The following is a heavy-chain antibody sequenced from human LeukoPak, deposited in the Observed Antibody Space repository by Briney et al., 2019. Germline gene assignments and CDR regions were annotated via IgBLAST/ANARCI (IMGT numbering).Heavy chain of an antibody. D-gene: IGHD1-26*01. V-gene: IGHV4-34*01. J-gene: IGHJ4*02. Sequence: PSESLTLTCAAYGGSFSGYYWSWIRQPPGKGLEWIAEINHSGSTNYYPSLKNRVTISFDTSKSQFSLKLISVTAADTAVYYCERLTLEVGATTPTYYFDYWGQGNLVTVSS. CDR3: ERLTLEVGATTPTYYFDY. CDR2: INHSGST. CDR1: GGSFSGYY.